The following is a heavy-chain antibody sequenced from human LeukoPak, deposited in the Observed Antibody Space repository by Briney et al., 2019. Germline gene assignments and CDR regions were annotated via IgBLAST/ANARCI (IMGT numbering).Heavy chain of an antibody. V-gene: IGHV4-31*03. CDR2: IYYSGST. CDR1: GGSISSGGYY. D-gene: IGHD3-10*01. J-gene: IGHJ4*02. Sequence: SQTLSLTCTVSGGSISSGGYYWSWIRQHPGKGLEWIGYIYYSGSTHYNPSLKSRVTISVDTSKNQFSLKLSSVTAADTAVYYCARHGSGSSWDYFDYWGQGTLVTVSS. CDR3: ARHGSGSSWDYFDY.